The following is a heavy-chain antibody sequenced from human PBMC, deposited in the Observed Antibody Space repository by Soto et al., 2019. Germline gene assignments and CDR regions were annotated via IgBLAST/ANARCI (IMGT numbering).Heavy chain of an antibody. CDR1: GGSISSYY. CDR3: ARLGVIVTGTPTDHYYYYYIDL. V-gene: IGHV4-59*01. J-gene: IGHJ6*03. D-gene: IGHD1-20*01. Sequence: ASETLSLTCTGSGGSISSYYWSWIRQPPGKGLEWIGYIYYSGSTNYNPSLKSRVTISVDTSKNQFSLKLSSVTAADTAVYYCARLGVIVTGTPTDHYYYYYIDLWGKGTTVTVSS. CDR2: IYYSGST.